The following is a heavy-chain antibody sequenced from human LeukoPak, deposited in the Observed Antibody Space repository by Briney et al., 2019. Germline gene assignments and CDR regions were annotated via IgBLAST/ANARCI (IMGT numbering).Heavy chain of an antibody. Sequence: GGSLRLSCAASGFTFSTYWMSWVRQAPGKGLEWVANIKEDGSEIYYVDSVKGRFTISRDNAKNSLYLQMNSLRAEDTAVYYCARDRNGYPHDLWGQGTPVTVSS. CDR2: IKEDGSEI. CDR3: ARDRNGYPHDL. J-gene: IGHJ4*02. CDR1: GFTFSTYW. V-gene: IGHV3-7*01. D-gene: IGHD5-18*01.